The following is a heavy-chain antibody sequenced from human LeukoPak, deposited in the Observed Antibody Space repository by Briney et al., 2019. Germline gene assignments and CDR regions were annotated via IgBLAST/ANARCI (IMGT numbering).Heavy chain of an antibody. J-gene: IGHJ4*02. Sequence: KPPETLSPTCAVSAYSISSGYYWGWIRQPPGKGLEWIGSIYYTGITYYNPSLKSRVIISVDTSKNQFSLKLSSVTTADTAVYYCARPRAGPTQGFVNWGGREPVTVSS. CDR3: ARPRAGPTQGFVN. D-gene: IGHD5-24*01. V-gene: IGHV4-38-2*01. CDR1: AYSISSGYY. CDR2: IYYTGIT.